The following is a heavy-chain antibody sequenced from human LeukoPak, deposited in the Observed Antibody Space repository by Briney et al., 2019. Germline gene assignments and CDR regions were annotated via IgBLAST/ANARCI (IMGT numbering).Heavy chain of an antibody. CDR2: MNPSSGNT. Sequence: ASVKVSCKASGYTFTSYVINWVRQAPGQGLEWVGWMNPSSGNTGYAQKFKGRFTMTRNTSISTAYMELSSLRSEDTAVYYCARRRTRQPLILPFFPWGQGTLVTVSS. D-gene: IGHD6-13*01. CDR3: ARRRTRQPLILPFFP. J-gene: IGHJ5*02. V-gene: IGHV1-8*01. CDR1: GYTFTSYV.